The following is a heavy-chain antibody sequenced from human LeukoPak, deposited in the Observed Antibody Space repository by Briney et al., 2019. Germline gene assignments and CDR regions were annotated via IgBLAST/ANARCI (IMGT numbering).Heavy chain of an antibody. CDR3: ARDEKGLFDP. CDR2: ISYDGSNK. Sequence: PGGSLRLSCAASGFTFSSYAMHWVRQAPGKGLEWVAVISYDGSNKYYADSVKGRFTISRDNSKNTLYLQLNSLRAEDTAVYYCARDEKGLFDPWGQGTLVTVSS. CDR1: GFTFSSYA. J-gene: IGHJ5*02. V-gene: IGHV3-30-3*01.